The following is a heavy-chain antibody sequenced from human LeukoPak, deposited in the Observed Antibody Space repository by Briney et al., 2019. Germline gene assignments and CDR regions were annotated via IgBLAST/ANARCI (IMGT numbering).Heavy chain of an antibody. D-gene: IGHD2-2*01. V-gene: IGHV3-23*01. CDR1: GFTFRNFG. Sequence: GGSLRLSCAASGFTFRNFGMTWVRQAPGKGLEWVWAISVSGGRTYFADSVKGRFTISRDNSKNTLYLQMNTLRAEDTAVYYCAKDQMYLLDAFDIWGQGTMVTVSS. J-gene: IGHJ3*02. CDR2: ISVSGGRT. CDR3: AKDQMYLLDAFDI.